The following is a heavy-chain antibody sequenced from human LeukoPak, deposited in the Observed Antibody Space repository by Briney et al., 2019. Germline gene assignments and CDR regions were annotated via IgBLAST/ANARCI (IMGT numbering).Heavy chain of an antibody. V-gene: IGHV3-11*01. CDR3: ARGSRVVPAAVY. J-gene: IGHJ4*02. Sequence: PGGSLRLSCAASGFTFSDYYMSWIRQAPGKGLEWVSYISSSGSTIYYADSVKGRFTISRDNAKNSLYLQMNSLRAGDTAVYYRARGSRVVPAAVYWGQGTLVTVSS. CDR2: ISSSGSTI. CDR1: GFTFSDYY. D-gene: IGHD2-2*01.